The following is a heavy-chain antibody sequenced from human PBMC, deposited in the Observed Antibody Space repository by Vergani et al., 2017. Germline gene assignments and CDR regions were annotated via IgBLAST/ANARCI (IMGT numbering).Heavy chain of an antibody. D-gene: IGHD6-19*01. V-gene: IGHV4-59*01. CDR3: ARDHSSGWVDY. J-gene: IGHJ4*02. CDR1: GGSISSYY. Sequence: QVQLQQSGPGLVKPSKTLSLTCTVSGGSISSYYWSWIRQPPGKGLEWIGYIYYSGSTNYNPSLKSRVTISLDTSKSQFSLKLSSVTAADTAVYYCARDHSSGWVDYWGQGTLVTVSS. CDR2: IYYSGST.